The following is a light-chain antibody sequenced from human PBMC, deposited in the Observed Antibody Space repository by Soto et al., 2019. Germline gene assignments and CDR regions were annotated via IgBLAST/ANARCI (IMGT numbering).Light chain of an antibody. J-gene: IGLJ3*02. V-gene: IGLV4-60*02. CDR1: SGHSSYI. CDR3: ETWDSNTYWV. CDR2: LEGSGSY. Sequence: QPVLTQSSSASASLGSSVKLTCTLSSGHSSYIIAWHQQQPGKAPRYLMKLEGSGSYNKGSGVPDRFSGSSSGADRYLTISNLQFEDEADYYCETWDSNTYWVFGGGPKLTVL.